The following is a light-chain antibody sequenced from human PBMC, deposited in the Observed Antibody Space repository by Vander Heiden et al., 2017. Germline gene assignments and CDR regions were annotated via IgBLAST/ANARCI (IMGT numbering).Light chain of an antibody. V-gene: IGKV1-5*03. CDR3: RQENTYPYT. Sequence: DIQLTQSPSSLSASVGDRVTITCRASQSLSTWLSWFQQRPGRAPTLLIYESSRLQAGVPSRFSGSGSATEFTLTITSLQPEDVSTYYCRQENTYPYTFGQGTKLQIK. CDR1: QSLSTW. CDR2: ESS. J-gene: IGKJ2*01.